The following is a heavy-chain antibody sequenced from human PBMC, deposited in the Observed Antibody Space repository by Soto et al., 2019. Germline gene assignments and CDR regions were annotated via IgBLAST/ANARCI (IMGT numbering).Heavy chain of an antibody. V-gene: IGHV3-30-3*01. Sequence: PGGSLRLSCAASGFTFSSYAMHWVRQAPGKGLEWVAVISYDGSNKYYADSVKGRFTISRDNSKNTLYLQMNSLRAEDTAVYYCAREARLSVFDYWGQGTLVTVSS. J-gene: IGHJ4*02. CDR2: ISYDGSNK. D-gene: IGHD2-21*02. CDR1: GFTFSSYA. CDR3: AREARLSVFDY.